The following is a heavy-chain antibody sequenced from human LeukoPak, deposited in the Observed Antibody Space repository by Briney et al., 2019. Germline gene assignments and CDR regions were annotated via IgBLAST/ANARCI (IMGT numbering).Heavy chain of an antibody. J-gene: IGHJ4*02. CDR3: AKERTRGGFDY. CDR2: ISGSGGST. CDR1: GFTFSSYG. Sequence: GGSLRLSWAASGFTFSSYGMSWVRQAQGKGLEWVSAISGSGGSTYYADSVKGRFTISRDNSKNTLYLQMNSLRAEDTAVYYCAKERTRGGFDYWGQGTLVTVSS. D-gene: IGHD3-10*01. V-gene: IGHV3-23*01.